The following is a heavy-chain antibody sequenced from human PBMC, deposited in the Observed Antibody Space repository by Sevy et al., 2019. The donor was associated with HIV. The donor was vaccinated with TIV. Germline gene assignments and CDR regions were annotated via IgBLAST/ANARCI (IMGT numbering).Heavy chain of an antibody. CDR2: ISSSSSYT. V-gene: IGHV3-11*06. Sequence: GGSLRLSCAASGFTFSDYYMSWIRQAPGKGLEWVSYISSSSSYTNYADSVKGRFTISKDKAKNSLYLQMNSLRAEDTAVYYCARDGYYDSSGYFDYWGQGTLVTVSS. J-gene: IGHJ4*02. CDR3: ARDGYYDSSGYFDY. CDR1: GFTFSDYY. D-gene: IGHD3-22*01.